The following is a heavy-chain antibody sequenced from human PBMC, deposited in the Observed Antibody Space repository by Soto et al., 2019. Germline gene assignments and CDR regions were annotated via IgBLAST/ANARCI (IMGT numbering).Heavy chain of an antibody. CDR2: ISSNGDT. Sequence: SETLSLTCTISGGSINSNFLTWIRQPAGKGLEWIGRISSNGDTNYNPSLRGRVSMSLDTSKNHFSLKLNSVTASDTAVYFCARELWMAGLVYYFDFWGKGTLVTVS. CDR3: ARELWMAGLVYYFDF. D-gene: IGHD6-19*01. V-gene: IGHV4-4*07. CDR1: GGSINSNF. J-gene: IGHJ4*02.